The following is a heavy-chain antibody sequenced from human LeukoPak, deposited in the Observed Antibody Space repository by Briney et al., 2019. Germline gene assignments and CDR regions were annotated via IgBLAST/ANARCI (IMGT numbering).Heavy chain of an antibody. CDR1: GFTFSRYW. D-gene: IGHD3-22*01. CDR3: ATGNYYDSRGYYTFGH. J-gene: IGHJ1*01. Sequence: GGSLRLSCAASGFTFSRYWMHWVRQAPGKGLVWVSRINGDGSATSYADSVKGGFTISRDNTKNTLYLQMNSLRAEDTAVYYCATGNYYDSRGYYTFGHWGQGTLVTVSS. V-gene: IGHV3-74*01. CDR2: INGDGSAT.